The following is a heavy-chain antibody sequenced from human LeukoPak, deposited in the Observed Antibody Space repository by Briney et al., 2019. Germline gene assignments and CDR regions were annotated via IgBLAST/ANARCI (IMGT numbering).Heavy chain of an antibody. V-gene: IGHV4-31*03. J-gene: IGHJ4*02. Sequence: SETLSLTCTVSGGSISSGGYYWSWIRQHPGKGLEWIGYIYYSGSTYYNPSLKSRVTISVDTSKNQFSLKLSSVTAADTAVYYCARDTYYYDSSGPKGLSSWGQGTPVTVSS. D-gene: IGHD3-22*01. CDR1: GGSISSGGYY. CDR2: IYYSGST. CDR3: ARDTYYYDSSGPKGLSS.